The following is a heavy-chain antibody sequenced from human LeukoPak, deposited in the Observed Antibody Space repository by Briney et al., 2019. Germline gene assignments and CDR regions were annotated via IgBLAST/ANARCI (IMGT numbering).Heavy chain of an antibody. Sequence: KPGASVKVSCKASGYTFTGYYMHWVRQAPGQGLEWMGWINPNSGGTNYAQKFQGRVTMTRDTSISTAYMELSRLRSDDTAVYYCARSEFLIEYQLPYNWFDPWGQGTLVTVSS. V-gene: IGHV1-2*02. J-gene: IGHJ5*02. D-gene: IGHD2-2*01. CDR1: GYTFTGYY. CDR3: ARSEFLIEYQLPYNWFDP. CDR2: INPNSGGT.